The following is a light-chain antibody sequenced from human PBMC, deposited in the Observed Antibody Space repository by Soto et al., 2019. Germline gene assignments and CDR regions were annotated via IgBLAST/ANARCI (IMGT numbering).Light chain of an antibody. Sequence: DIQMTQSPSSLSASVGDRVTITCRASQSISNSLAWYQQKPGKVPKLLIYAASTLQSGVPSRFSGSGSGTDFTLAISSLQPEDVATYYCQQYESYSPWTFGQGTKVDIK. J-gene: IGKJ1*01. CDR2: AAS. CDR1: QSISNS. CDR3: QQYESYSPWT. V-gene: IGKV1-27*01.